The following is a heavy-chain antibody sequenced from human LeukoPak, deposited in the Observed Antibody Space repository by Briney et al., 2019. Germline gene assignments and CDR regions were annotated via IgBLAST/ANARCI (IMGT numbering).Heavy chain of an antibody. CDR1: GGSVSSGSYY. CDR3: ASIGDYLDAFDI. J-gene: IGHJ3*02. CDR2: IYYSGST. D-gene: IGHD4-17*01. Sequence: LETLSLTCTVSGGSVSSGSYYWSWIRQPPGKGLEWIGYIYYSGSTNYNPSLKSRVTISVDTSKNQFSLKLSSVTAADTAVYYCASIGDYLDAFDIWGQGTMVTVSS. V-gene: IGHV4-61*01.